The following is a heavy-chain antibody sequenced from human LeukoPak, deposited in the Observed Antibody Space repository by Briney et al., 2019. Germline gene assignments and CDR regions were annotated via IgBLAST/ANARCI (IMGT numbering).Heavy chain of an antibody. D-gene: IGHD3-10*01. CDR1: GDSITGYY. V-gene: IGHV4-39*01. Sequence: KTSETLSLTCSVSGDSITGYYWSWIRQPPGKGLGWIGSIYYSGSTYYNPSLKSRVTISVDTSKNQFSLKLSSVTAADTAVYYCARLFMVRGVIMSYWGQGTLVTVSS. CDR3: ARLFMVRGVIMSY. CDR2: IYYSGST. J-gene: IGHJ4*02.